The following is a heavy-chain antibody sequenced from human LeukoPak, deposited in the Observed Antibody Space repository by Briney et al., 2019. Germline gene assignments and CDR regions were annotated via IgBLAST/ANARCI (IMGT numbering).Heavy chain of an antibody. CDR1: GYTFTSYE. V-gene: IGHV1-8*01. CDR3: ARFRYCSSTSCRKWGSNWFDP. CDR2: MNPNSGNT. J-gene: IGHJ5*02. D-gene: IGHD2-2*01. Sequence: ASVKVSCKASGYTFTSYEINWVRQATGQGLEWMGWMNPNSGNTGYAQKFQGRVTMTRNTSISTAYMELSSLRSEDTAVYYCARFRYCSSTSCRKWGSNWFDPWGQGTLVTVSS.